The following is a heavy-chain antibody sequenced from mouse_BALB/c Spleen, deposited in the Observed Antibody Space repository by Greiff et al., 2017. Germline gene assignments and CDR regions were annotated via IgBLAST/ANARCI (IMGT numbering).Heavy chain of an antibody. CDR3: ARYRYEYYFDY. D-gene: IGHD2-14*01. J-gene: IGHJ2*01. CDR1: GYTFTSYW. V-gene: IGHV1-7*01. CDR2: INPSTGYT. Sequence: VKLQESGAELAKPGASVKMSCKASGYTFTSYWMHWVKQRPGQGLEWIGYINPSTGYTEYNQKFKDKATLTADKSSSTAYMQLSSLTSEDSAVYYCARYRYEYYFDYWGQGTTLTVSS.